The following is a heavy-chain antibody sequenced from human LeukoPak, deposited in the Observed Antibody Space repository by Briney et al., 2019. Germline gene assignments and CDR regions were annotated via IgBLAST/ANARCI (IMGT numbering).Heavy chain of an antibody. CDR3: ATESSGSYYWYFDL. D-gene: IGHD1-26*01. J-gene: IGHJ2*01. CDR2: ISSSGSTI. CDR1: GFTFSDYY. V-gene: IGHV3-11*04. Sequence: GGSLRLSCAASGFTFSDYYMSWIRQAPGKGLEWVSYISSSGSTIYYADSVKGRFTISRDNAKNSLYLQMNSLRAEDTAVYYCATESSGSYYWYFDLWGRGTLVTVSS.